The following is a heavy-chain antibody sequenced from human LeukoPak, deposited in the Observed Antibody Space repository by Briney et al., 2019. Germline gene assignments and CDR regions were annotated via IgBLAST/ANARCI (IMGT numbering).Heavy chain of an antibody. J-gene: IGHJ5*02. Sequence: SPSETLSLTCTVSGGSISDYYWTWIRQPPEKGLEWIGYIHSIGGTNYNPSLKSRVTISVDTSKNQFSLKLSSVTAADTAFYYCARGHDYYYSGRQSWFDPWGQGTLVTVSS. CDR3: ARGHDYYYSGRQSWFDP. V-gene: IGHV4-59*01. CDR2: IHSIGGT. CDR1: GGSISDYY. D-gene: IGHD3-10*01.